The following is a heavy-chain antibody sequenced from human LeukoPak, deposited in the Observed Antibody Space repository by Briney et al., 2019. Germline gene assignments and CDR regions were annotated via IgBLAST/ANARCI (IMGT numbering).Heavy chain of an antibody. D-gene: IGHD3-22*01. CDR2: ISGSGGST. Sequence: GGSLRLSCAASGFTFSSYAMSWVRQAPGKGLECVSAISGSGGSTYYADSVKGRFTISRDNSKNTLYLQMNSLRAEDTAVYYCAKDYYDSSGYYLNWGQGTLVTVSS. J-gene: IGHJ4*02. CDR3: AKDYYDSSGYYLN. CDR1: GFTFSSYA. V-gene: IGHV3-23*01.